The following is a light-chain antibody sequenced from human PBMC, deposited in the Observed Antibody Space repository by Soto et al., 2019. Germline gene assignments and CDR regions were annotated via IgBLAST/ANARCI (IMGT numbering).Light chain of an antibody. CDR1: TGAVTSDNH. CDR3: LLSYGGIWV. CDR2: DTS. J-gene: IGLJ3*02. Sequence: QAVVTQEPSLTVSPGGTVTLTCASSTGAVTSDNHPNWFQQKPGQAPRALIYDTSKKNSWTPARFSGSLLGGKAALTLSSVQPEDEADYYCLLSYGGIWVFGGGTQLTVL. V-gene: IGLV7-43*01.